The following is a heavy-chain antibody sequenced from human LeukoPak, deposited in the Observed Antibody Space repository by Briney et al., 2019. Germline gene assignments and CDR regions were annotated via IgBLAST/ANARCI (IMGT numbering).Heavy chain of an antibody. J-gene: IGHJ6*02. CDR1: GFTFSSYW. V-gene: IGHV3-74*01. CDR2: INSDGSST. Sequence: PGGSLRLSCAASGFTFSSYWMHWVRQAPGKGLVWVSRINSDGSSTSYADSVKGRFTISRDNAKNTLYLQMNSLRAGDTAVYYCARDPRGYYYYYGMDVWGQGTTVTVSS. CDR3: ARDPRGYYYYYGMDV.